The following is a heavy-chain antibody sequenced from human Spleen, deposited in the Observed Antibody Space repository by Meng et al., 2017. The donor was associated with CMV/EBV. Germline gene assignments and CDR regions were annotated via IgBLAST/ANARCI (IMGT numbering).Heavy chain of an antibody. D-gene: IGHD1-26*01. V-gene: IGHV3-74*01. Sequence: SCAGSGFTFSSFSKHWVRQAPGKGLVWVTHIRGDGSRTNYADSVKGRFSISRDNAKNTLYLEMNSLRAEDSAVYYCARDKWELYFDYWGQGALVTVSS. CDR3: ARDKWELYFDY. J-gene: IGHJ4*02. CDR1: GFTFSSFS. CDR2: IRGDGSRT.